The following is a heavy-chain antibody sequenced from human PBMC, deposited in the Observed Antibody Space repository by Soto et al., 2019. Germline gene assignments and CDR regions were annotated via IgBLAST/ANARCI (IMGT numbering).Heavy chain of an antibody. CDR3: ARHVSLGYCTPTSRDLLSWFDA. J-gene: IGHJ5*02. CDR1: GGSISNKRYY. Sequence: KPSETLSLTCTVSGGSISNKRYYWGWIRQPPGKGLEWIGSTHYSGSTYDNPSLKSRVTISVDTSKNQLSLKLKSVTAADTAVYYCARHVSLGYCTPTSRDLLSWFDAWGQAIYVTVSS. V-gene: IGHV4-39*01. CDR2: THYSGST. D-gene: IGHD2-8*01.